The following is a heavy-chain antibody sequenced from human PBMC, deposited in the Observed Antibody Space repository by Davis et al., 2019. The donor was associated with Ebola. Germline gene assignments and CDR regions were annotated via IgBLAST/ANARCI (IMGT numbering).Heavy chain of an antibody. CDR3: ARSTGTYSTLHY. Sequence: MPSETLSLTCAVYGGSFSGYYWSWIRQPPGKGLEWIGEINHSGSTNYNPSLKSRVTISVDTSKNQFSLKLSSVTAADTAVYYCARSTGTYSTLHYWGQGLLVTVSS. CDR2: INHSGST. J-gene: IGHJ4*02. V-gene: IGHV4-34*01. D-gene: IGHD1-1*01. CDR1: GGSFSGYY.